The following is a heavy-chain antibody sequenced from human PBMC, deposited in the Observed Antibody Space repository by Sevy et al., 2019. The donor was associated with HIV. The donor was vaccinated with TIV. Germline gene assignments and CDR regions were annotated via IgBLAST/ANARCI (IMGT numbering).Heavy chain of an antibody. D-gene: IGHD2-8*01. Sequence: GGSLRLSCVASGFTFPIYSVVWVRRAPGKGLEWLTLISYDGNNRYYADSVKGPFTISRANSNNILYLQMTSLRVEDTALYFCARVAVEYCTNDCYHRFDHWGLGTLVTVSS. CDR2: ISYDGNNR. CDR1: GFTFPIYS. CDR3: ARVAVEYCTNDCYHRFDH. J-gene: IGHJ4*02. V-gene: IGHV3-30*04.